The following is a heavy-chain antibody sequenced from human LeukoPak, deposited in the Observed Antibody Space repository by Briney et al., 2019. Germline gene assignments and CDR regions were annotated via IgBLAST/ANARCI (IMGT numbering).Heavy chain of an antibody. J-gene: IGHJ4*02. CDR2: IGIRGDT. V-gene: IGHV3-13*01. CDR1: GFTFIDYD. D-gene: IGHD6-19*01. CDR3: ARGGIQVSGIDEFDY. Sequence: GGSLRLSCAASGFTFIDYDMHWVRQVLGKGLEWVSAIGIRGDTHYSGSVKGRFTISRENAESSLYLQMNSLRAEDTAVYYCARGGIQVSGIDEFDYWGQGTLVTVSS.